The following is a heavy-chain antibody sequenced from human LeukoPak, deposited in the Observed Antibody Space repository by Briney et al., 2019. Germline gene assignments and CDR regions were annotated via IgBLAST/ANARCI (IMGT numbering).Heavy chain of an antibody. V-gene: IGHV3-48*03. J-gene: IGHJ4*02. D-gene: IGHD2-21*02. CDR3: ARDVPAYCGGDCPNPY. Sequence: GGSLRLSCAASGFTYSSYEMNWVRQAPGKGLEWVSYISSSGSTIYYADSVKGRFTISRDNAKNSLYLQMNSLRAEDTAVYYCARDVPAYCGGDCPNPYWGQGTLVTVSS. CDR1: GFTYSSYE. CDR2: ISSSGSTI.